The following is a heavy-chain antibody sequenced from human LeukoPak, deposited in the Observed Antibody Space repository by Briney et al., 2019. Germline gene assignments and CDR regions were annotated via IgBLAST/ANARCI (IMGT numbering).Heavy chain of an antibody. J-gene: IGHJ3*02. Sequence: SVKVSCKPSGGTFSSYAISWVRQAPGQGLEWMGRIIPISGITTYAQKFQGRVTITADKSTSAAYMNLSSLTSADTAVFYCARDTAGDDSGAFDIWGRGTMVTVSS. D-gene: IGHD5-24*01. CDR2: IIPISGIT. CDR3: ARDTAGDDSGAFDI. V-gene: IGHV1-69*04. CDR1: GGTFSSYA.